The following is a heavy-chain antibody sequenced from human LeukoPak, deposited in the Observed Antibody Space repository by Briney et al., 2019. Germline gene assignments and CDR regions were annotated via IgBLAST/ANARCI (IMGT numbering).Heavy chain of an antibody. CDR3: ARGPLHSSNYIG. CDR2: INHSGST. Sequence: SETLSLTCAVYGGSFSGYYWSWIRQPPGKGLEWIGEINHSGSTNYNPSLKSRVTISVDTSKNQFSLKLSSVTAADTAVYYCARGPLHSSNYIGWGQGTLVTVSS. V-gene: IGHV4-34*01. CDR1: GGSFSGYY. J-gene: IGHJ4*02. D-gene: IGHD4-4*01.